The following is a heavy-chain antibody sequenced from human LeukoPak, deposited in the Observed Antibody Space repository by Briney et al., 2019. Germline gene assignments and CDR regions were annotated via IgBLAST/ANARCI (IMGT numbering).Heavy chain of an antibody. CDR2: ISAYNGNT. V-gene: IGHV1-18*01. Sequence: ASVKVSCKASGYTFTSYGISWVRRAPGQGLEWMGWISAYNGNTNYAQKLQGRVTMTTDTSTSTAYMELRSLRSDDTAVYYCARDRDYGDPLGYWGQGTLVTVSS. D-gene: IGHD4-17*01. CDR3: ARDRDYGDPLGY. CDR1: GYTFTSYG. J-gene: IGHJ4*02.